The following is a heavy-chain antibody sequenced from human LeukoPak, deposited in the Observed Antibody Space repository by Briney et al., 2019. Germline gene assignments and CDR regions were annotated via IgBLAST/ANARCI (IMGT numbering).Heavy chain of an antibody. CDR2: TYVDGNS. CDR3: ARGGRGSAVVVAPRAFDI. J-gene: IGHJ3*02. V-gene: IGHV3-53*01. CDR1: GFAVSSTH. Sequence: GGSLRLSCAASGFAVSSTHMVWVRQAPGMGLKWVSVTYVDGNSYYADSVKGRFIISRDFPKNTVYLQMNGLRVEDSALYYCARGGRGSAVVVAPRAFDIWGQGMMVAVSS. D-gene: IGHD2-15*01.